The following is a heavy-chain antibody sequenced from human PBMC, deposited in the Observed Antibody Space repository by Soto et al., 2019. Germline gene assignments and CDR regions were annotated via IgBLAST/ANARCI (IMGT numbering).Heavy chain of an antibody. Sequence: GGSLRLSCEASGLTFRRYWMHWVRQVPGKWLVWVSSINSDGTSSTYADSVKGRFTISRDNAKNTVYLQMNSLRAEDTAVYYCAKLQVYSYGPGAYFGYWGQGXLVTVYS. CDR2: INSDGTSS. V-gene: IGHV3-74*03. D-gene: IGHD5-18*01. CDR3: AKLQVYSYGPGAYFGY. CDR1: GLTFRRYW. J-gene: IGHJ4*02.